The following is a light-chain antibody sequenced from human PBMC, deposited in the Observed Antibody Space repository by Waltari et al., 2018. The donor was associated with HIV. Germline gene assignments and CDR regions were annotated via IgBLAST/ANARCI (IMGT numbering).Light chain of an antibody. V-gene: IGLV2-14*03. CDR2: DVS. J-gene: IGLJ1*01. Sequence: QSALTQPASVSGSPGQSITISCTGTSNELGSSKYVAWHQQHPGEAPKLIIHDVSARPSGISNRFSGSKSGNTASLTISGLQTEDEADYYCSSYTSSITYVFGSGTRVTVL. CDR1: SNELGSSKY. CDR3: SSYTSSITYV.